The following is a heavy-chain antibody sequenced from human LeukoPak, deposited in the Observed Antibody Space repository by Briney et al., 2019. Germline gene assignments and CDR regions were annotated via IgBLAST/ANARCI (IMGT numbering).Heavy chain of an antibody. D-gene: IGHD3-3*01. J-gene: IGHJ6*02. CDR1: GGSISSSNW. V-gene: IGHV4-4*02. CDR3: ARVRGAAYDFWSGPLGGMDV. CDR2: IYHSGST. Sequence: SGTLSLTCAVSGGSISSSNWWSWVRQPPGKGLEWIGEIYHSGSTNYNPSLKSRVTISVDTSKNQFSLKLSSVTAADTAVYYCARVRGAAYDFWSGPLGGMDVWGQGTTVTVSS.